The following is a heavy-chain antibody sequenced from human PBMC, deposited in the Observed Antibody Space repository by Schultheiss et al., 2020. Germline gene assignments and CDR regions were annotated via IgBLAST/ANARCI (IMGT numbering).Heavy chain of an antibody. D-gene: IGHD3-3*01. CDR1: GGSISSYY. CDR2: IYYSGST. V-gene: IGHV4-59*01. Sequence: SETLSLTCTVSGGSISSYYWSWIRQPPGKGLEWIGYIYYSGSTNYNPSLKSRVTISVDTSKNQFSLKLSSVTAADTAVYYCAAAKADYDFWSGYSRYYYYYGMDVWGQGTTVTVSS. CDR3: AAAKADYDFWSGYSRYYYYYGMDV. J-gene: IGHJ6*02.